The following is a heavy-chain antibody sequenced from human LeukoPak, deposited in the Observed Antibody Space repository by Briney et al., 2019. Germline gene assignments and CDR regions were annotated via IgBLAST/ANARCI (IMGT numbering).Heavy chain of an antibody. CDR1: GFTSSSYE. CDR3: AREAIYGDYCWFDP. CDR2: ISSSGSTI. Sequence: GGSLRLSCAASGFTSSSYEMNWVRQAPGKGLEWVSYISSSGSTIYYADSVKGRFTISRDNAENSLYLQMNSLRAEDTAVYYCAREAIYGDYCWFDPWGRGTLVTVSS. J-gene: IGHJ5*02. D-gene: IGHD4-17*01. V-gene: IGHV3-48*03.